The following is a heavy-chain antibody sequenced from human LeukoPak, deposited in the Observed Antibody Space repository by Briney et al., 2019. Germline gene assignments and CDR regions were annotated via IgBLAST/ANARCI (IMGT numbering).Heavy chain of an antibody. CDR3: ARDRDYDFWSGYSPYYGMDV. Sequence: ASVKVSCKASGYTFTSYYMHWARQAPGQGLEWMGIINPSGGSTSYAQKFQGRVTMTRDTSTSTVYMELSSLRSEDTAVYYCARDRDYDFWSGYSPYYGMDVWGQGTTVTVSS. CDR1: GYTFTSYY. J-gene: IGHJ6*02. D-gene: IGHD3-3*01. V-gene: IGHV1-46*01. CDR2: INPSGGST.